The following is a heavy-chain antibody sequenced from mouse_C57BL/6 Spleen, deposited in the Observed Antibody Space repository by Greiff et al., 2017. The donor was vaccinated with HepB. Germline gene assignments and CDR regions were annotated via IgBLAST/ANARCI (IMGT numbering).Heavy chain of an antibody. D-gene: IGHD1-3*01. V-gene: IGHV5-17*01. CDR3: ARGSGNYPDY. CDR1: GFTFSDYG. J-gene: IGHJ2*01. CDR2: ISSGSSTI. Sequence: EVKLQESGGGLVKPGGSLKLSCAASGFTFSDYGMHWVRQAPEKGLEWVAYISSGSSTIYYADTVKGRFTISRDNAKNTLFLQMTSLRSEDTAMYYCARGSGNYPDYWGQGTTLTVSS.